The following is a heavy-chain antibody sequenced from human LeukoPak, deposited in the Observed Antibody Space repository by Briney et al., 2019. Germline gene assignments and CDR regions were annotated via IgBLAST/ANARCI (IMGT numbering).Heavy chain of an antibody. CDR3: ARSSGWYRNFDY. CDR1: GGSISSYY. CDR2: IYYSGST. V-gene: IGHV4-59*08. J-gene: IGHJ4*02. Sequence: SETLSLTCTVSGGSISSYYWSWIRQPPGKGLEWIEYIYYSGSTNYNPSLESRVTISVDTSKNQFSLKLSSVTAADTAVYYCARSSGWYRNFDYWGQGTLVTVSS. D-gene: IGHD6-19*01.